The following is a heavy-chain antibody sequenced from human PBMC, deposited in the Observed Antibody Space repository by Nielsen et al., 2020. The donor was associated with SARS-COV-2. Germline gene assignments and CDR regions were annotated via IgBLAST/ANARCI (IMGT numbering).Heavy chain of an antibody. CDR2: IYSGGST. V-gene: IGHV3-66*01. J-gene: IGHJ6*02. CDR1: GFTFGDYA. Sequence: GESLKISCTASGFTFGDYAMSWFRQAPGKGLEWVSVIYSGGSTYYADSVKGRFTISRDNSKNTLYLQMNSLRAEDTAVYYCARDLAAAGTAMDVWGQGTTVTVSS. CDR3: ARDLAAAGTAMDV. D-gene: IGHD6-13*01.